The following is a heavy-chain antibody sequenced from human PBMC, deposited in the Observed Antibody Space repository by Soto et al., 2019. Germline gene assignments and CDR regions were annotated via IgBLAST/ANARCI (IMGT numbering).Heavy chain of an antibody. Sequence: ASVKVSCKASGYTFTSYGISWVRQAPGQGLEFMGWITVSNGNTSYAQKFQDRVAMTRDTSINTAYMEVSRLRSDDTAVYYCASGYSSSSTSVLDFWGQGTPVTVSS. D-gene: IGHD6-6*01. J-gene: IGHJ4*02. CDR3: ASGYSSSSTSVLDF. CDR1: GYTFTSYG. CDR2: ITVSNGNT. V-gene: IGHV1-18*01.